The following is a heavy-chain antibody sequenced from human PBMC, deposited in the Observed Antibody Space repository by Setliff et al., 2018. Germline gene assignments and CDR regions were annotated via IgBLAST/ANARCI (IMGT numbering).Heavy chain of an antibody. D-gene: IGHD3-22*01. CDR1: GFTFSTYA. Sequence: GESLKISCAASGFTFSTYALSWVRQAPGKGPEWVSTITGNGNSLYYADSVKGRFIVSRDNPKNTMYLQLRSLRADDTAIYYCAKDRKNYYDTSGYPDAFDIWGQGTTVTVS. CDR3: AKDRKNYYDTSGYPDAFDI. CDR2: ITGNGNSL. J-gene: IGHJ3*02. V-gene: IGHV3-23*01.